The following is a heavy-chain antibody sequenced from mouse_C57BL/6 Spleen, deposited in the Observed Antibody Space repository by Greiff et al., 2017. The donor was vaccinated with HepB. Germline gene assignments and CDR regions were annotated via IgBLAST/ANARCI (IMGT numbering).Heavy chain of an antibody. Sequence: VQLQQPGAELVKPGASVKLSCKASGYTFTSYWMHWVKQRPGQGLEWIGMIHPNSGSTNYNEKFKSKATLTVDKSSSTAYMQLSSLTSEDSAVYYCAREGAQASFDYWGQGTLVTVSA. CDR2: IHPNSGST. J-gene: IGHJ3*01. CDR1: GYTFTSYW. CDR3: AREGAQASFDY. D-gene: IGHD3-2*02. V-gene: IGHV1-64*01.